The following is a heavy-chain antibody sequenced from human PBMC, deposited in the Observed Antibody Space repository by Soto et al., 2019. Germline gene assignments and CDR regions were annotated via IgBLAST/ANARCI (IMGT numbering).Heavy chain of an antibody. CDR1: GGSFSGYY. V-gene: IGHV4-34*01. Sequence: PSETLSLTCAVYGGSFSGYYWSWIRQPPGKGLEWIGEINHSGSTNYNPSLKSRVTISVDTSKNQFSLKLSSVTAADTAVYYCAREQVHYGYSGRKFRNWFDPWGQGTLVTVSS. J-gene: IGHJ5*02. CDR3: AREQVHYGYSGRKFRNWFDP. CDR2: INHSGST. D-gene: IGHD6-13*01.